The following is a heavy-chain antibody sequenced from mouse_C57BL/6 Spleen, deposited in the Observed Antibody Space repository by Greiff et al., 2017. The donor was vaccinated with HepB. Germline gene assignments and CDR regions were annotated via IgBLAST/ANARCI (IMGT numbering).Heavy chain of an antibody. CDR2: IDPETGGT. J-gene: IGHJ4*01. CDR1: GYTFTDYE. Sequence: QVHVKQSGAELVRPGASVTLSCKASGYTFTDYEMHWVKQTPVHGLEWIGAIDPETGGTAYNQKFKGKAILTADKSSSTAYMELRSLTSEDSAVYYCTRAWDGDAMDYWGQGTSVTVSS. D-gene: IGHD4-1*01. V-gene: IGHV1-15*01. CDR3: TRAWDGDAMDY.